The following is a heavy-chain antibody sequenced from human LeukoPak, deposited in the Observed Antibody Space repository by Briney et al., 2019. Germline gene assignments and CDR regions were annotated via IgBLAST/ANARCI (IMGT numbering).Heavy chain of an antibody. Sequence: SETLSLTCTVSGGPVSSAIHYWSWIREPPGKALEGIGFGFYSGSTYYNPSLKSRVSISVDTSKNQFSLKLSYVTAADTDIYYCASDRGYCGSDSCYHFDYWGQGTLVTVSS. CDR3: ASDRGYCGSDSCYHFDY. CDR1: GGPVSSAIHY. CDR2: GFYSGST. D-gene: IGHD2-15*01. V-gene: IGHV4-61*01. J-gene: IGHJ4*02.